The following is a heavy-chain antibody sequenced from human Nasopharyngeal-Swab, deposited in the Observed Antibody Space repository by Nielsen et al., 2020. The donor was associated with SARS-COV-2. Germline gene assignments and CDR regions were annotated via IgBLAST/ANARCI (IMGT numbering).Heavy chain of an antibody. J-gene: IGHJ4*02. Sequence: APVKVSCKASGYTFTSYYTHWVRQAPGQGLEWMGIINPSGGSTSYAQKFQGRVTMTRDTSTSTVYMELSSLRSEDTAVYYCARDLPYDFWSGEQGRGFDYWGQGTLVTVSS. V-gene: IGHV1-46*01. CDR3: ARDLPYDFWSGEQGRGFDY. CDR1: GYTFTSYY. D-gene: IGHD3-3*01. CDR2: INPSGGST.